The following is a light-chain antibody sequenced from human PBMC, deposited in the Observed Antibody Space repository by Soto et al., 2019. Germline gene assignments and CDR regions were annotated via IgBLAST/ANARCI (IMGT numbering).Light chain of an antibody. J-gene: IGKJ2*01. Sequence: EIVLTQSPATLSLSPGERATLSCRASQSVSSYLAWYQQKPGQAPRLLIYDASNRATGIPARFSGSGSGTDFTLTISSLEPEDFAVDYCQQRSNWPPYTFGQETKLEIK. CDR1: QSVSSY. V-gene: IGKV3-11*01. CDR3: QQRSNWPPYT. CDR2: DAS.